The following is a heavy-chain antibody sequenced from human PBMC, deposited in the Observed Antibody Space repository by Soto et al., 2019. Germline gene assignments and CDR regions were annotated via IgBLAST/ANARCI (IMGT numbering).Heavy chain of an antibody. J-gene: IGHJ4*02. D-gene: IGHD6-13*01. CDR2: IYSGGST. CDR3: ASRQWGSSSHIDY. CDR1: GFTVSSNY. V-gene: IGHV3-66*01. Sequence: EVQLVESGGGLVQPGGSLRLSCAASGFTVSSNYMSWVRQAPGKGLEWVSVIYSGGSTYYADSVKGRFTISRDNSKNTLYLQMNSLRAEDTAVYYCASRQWGSSSHIDYWGQGTLVTVSS.